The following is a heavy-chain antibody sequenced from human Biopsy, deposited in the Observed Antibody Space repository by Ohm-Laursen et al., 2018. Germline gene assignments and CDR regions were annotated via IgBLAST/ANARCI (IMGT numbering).Heavy chain of an antibody. J-gene: IGHJ4*02. CDR1: GDSINSSY. Sequence: GTLSLTWSASGDSINSSYWSWIRQAPGKGLEWIGFISNSGNTNYNPSLKSRVTISADTSKNQFSLKLGSVTVADTAVFYCARRGSGGRSFDYWGQGSLVTVSS. V-gene: IGHV4-59*08. CDR2: ISNSGNT. CDR3: ARRGSGGRSFDY. D-gene: IGHD2-15*01.